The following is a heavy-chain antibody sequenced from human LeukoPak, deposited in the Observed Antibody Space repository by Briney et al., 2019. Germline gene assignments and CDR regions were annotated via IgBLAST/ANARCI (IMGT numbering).Heavy chain of an antibody. V-gene: IGHV1-2*02. CDR2: INPNNGGT. D-gene: IGHD3-9*01. J-gene: IGHJ5*01. CDR3: ARGEGKRYFDWFFS. CDR1: GYTFTSYY. Sequence: ASVKVSCKASGYTFTSYYMHWVRQAPGQGLEWMGWINPNNGGTDYAQKFQGRVTMTRDTSISTAYMELSGLRSDDTAVYFCARGEGKRYFDWFFSWGQGTLVTVSS.